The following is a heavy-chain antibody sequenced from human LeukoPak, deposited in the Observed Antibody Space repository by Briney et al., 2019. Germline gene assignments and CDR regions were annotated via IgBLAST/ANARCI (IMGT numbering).Heavy chain of an antibody. V-gene: IGHV3-21*01. CDR2: ISSSSSYI. CDR1: GFTFSSYS. J-gene: IGHJ4*02. CDR3: ARDSVRVGYGSGSLPFY. Sequence: GGFLRLSCAASGFTFSSYSMNWVRQAPGKGLEWVSSISSSSSYIYYADSVKGRFTISRDNAKNSLYLQMNSLRAEDTAVYYCARDSVRVGYGSGSLPFYWGQGTLVTVSS. D-gene: IGHD3-10*01.